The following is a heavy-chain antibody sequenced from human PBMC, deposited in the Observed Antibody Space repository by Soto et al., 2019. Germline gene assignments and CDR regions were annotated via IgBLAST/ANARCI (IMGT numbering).Heavy chain of an antibody. CDR1: GDSSSTSTYS. V-gene: IGHV4-30-2*01. D-gene: IGHD6-19*01. CDR3: AGMPYTSGLRFDP. CDR2: IYHSGVT. Sequence: LSLTCSFSGDSSSTSTYSWSWIRQPPGKALEWVGFIYHSGVTSYNPSLKSRVSISLDMSNSQCTLNLRSVTAADTAVYYCAGMPYTSGLRFDPWGPGTLVTVSS. J-gene: IGHJ5*02.